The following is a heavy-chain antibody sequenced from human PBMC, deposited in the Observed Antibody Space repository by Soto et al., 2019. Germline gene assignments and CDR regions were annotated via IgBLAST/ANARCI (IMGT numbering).Heavy chain of an antibody. D-gene: IGHD3-3*01. CDR3: AKGEITISGVVPSGRYLDY. J-gene: IGHJ4*02. V-gene: IGHV3-23*01. CDR2: IKGNGPDT. Sequence: GGSMIVSCVGSGFPFGYYTRAWVSQAPGKGLEWVSGIKGNGPDTYYADSVKGRFTISRDISRNTLYLQMNSLRRDDTGIYFCAKGEITISGVVPSGRYLDYWGQGTLVTVSS. CDR1: GFPFGYYT.